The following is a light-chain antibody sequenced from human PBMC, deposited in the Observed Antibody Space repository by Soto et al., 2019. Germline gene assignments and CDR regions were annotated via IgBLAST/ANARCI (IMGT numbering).Light chain of an antibody. CDR1: SSNIGNNY. CDR2: NNN. Sequence: QSVLTQPSSVSAAPGQKVTISCSGSSSNIGNNYVSWYQQLPGTAPKLLIYNNNKRPAGIPDPFSGSKSGTSATLGITGLQTGDEADYYCGTWDSSLSAGNVVFGGGTKVTVL. CDR3: GTWDSSLSAGNVV. J-gene: IGLJ2*01. V-gene: IGLV1-51*01.